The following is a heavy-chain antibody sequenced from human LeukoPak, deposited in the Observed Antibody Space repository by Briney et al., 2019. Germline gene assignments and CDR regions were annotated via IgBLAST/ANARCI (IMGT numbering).Heavy chain of an antibody. CDR1: GGSISSSNW. V-gene: IGHV4-4*02. D-gene: IGHD5-24*01. J-gene: IGHJ4*02. Sequence: PSETLSLTCAVSGGSISSSNWWSWVRQPPGKGLEWIGEIYHSGSTNYNPSLKSRVTLSVDTSKNQFSLKLSSVTAADTAVYYCASRRDGYNTIDYWGQGTLVTVSS. CDR3: ASRRDGYNTIDY. CDR2: IYHSGST.